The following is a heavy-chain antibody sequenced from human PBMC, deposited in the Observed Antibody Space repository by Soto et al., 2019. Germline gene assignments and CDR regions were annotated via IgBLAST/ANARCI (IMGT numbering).Heavy chain of an antibody. Sequence: SETLSLTCAVYGGSSSGYYWSWIRQPPGKGLEWIGEINHSGSTNYNPSLKSRVTISVDTSKNQFSLKLSSVTAADTAVYYCARGVVVVGGLGKGLYYYYYGMDVWGQGTTVTVS. D-gene: IGHD2-2*01. V-gene: IGHV4-34*01. CDR3: ARGVVVVGGLGKGLYYYYYGMDV. CDR1: GGSSSGYY. J-gene: IGHJ6*02. CDR2: INHSGST.